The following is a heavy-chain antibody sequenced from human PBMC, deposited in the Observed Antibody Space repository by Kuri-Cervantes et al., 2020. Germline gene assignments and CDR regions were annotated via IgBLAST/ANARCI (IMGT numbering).Heavy chain of an antibody. V-gene: IGHV1-2*02. CDR1: GYTFTSYG. J-gene: IGHJ6*02. D-gene: IGHD2-15*01. CDR3: ARYIGGMDV. Sequence: ASVKVSCKASGYTFTSYGISWVRQAPGQGLEWMGWINPNSGGTNYAQKFQGRVTMTRDTSISTAYMELSRLRSDDTVVYYCARYIGGMDVWGQGTTVTVSS. CDR2: INPNSGGT.